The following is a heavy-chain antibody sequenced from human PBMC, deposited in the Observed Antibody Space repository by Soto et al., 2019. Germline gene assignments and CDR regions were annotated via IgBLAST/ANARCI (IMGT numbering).Heavy chain of an antibody. J-gene: IGHJ5*02. D-gene: IGHD6-25*01. CDR1: GGSFSTYS. CDR3: ARGARAAFVS. V-gene: IGHV4-34*02. CDR2: IIPGGGV. Sequence: QVQLQQWGAGLLKPSQTLSLTCDVYGGSFSTYSWSWIRQSPGKGLEWIGEIIPGGGVNYSPALKSRVSISIDTSKIHFSLILTSVTAADTAVYFCARGARAAFVSWGQGTLVTVSS.